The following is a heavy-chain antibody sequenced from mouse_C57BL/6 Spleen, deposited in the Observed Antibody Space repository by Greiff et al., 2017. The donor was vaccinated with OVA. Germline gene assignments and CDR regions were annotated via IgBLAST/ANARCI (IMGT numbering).Heavy chain of an antibody. CDR3: ARRNLPHYYGSSYEDY. J-gene: IGHJ2*01. Sequence: QVQLQQPGAELVKPGASVKLSCQASGYTFTSYWMHWVKQRPGRGLEWIGRIDPNSGGTKYNEKFKSQATLTVDKPSSTAYMQLSSLTSEDSAVYYGARRNLPHYYGSSYEDYWGQGTTLTVSS. V-gene: IGHV1-72*01. D-gene: IGHD1-1*01. CDR2: IDPNSGGT. CDR1: GYTFTSYW.